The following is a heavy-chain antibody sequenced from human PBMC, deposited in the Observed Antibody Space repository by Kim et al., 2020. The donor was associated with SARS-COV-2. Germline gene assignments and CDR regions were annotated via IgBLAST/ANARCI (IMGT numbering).Heavy chain of an antibody. D-gene: IGHD6-13*01. J-gene: IGHJ6*02. Sequence: SVKVSCKASGGTFSSYAISWVRQAPGQGLEWMGGIIPIFGTANYAQKFQGRVTITADESTSTAYMELSSLRSEDTAVYYCARLSRTQRDPPQLGFDYYYYYYGMDVWGQGTTVTVSS. V-gene: IGHV1-69*13. CDR2: IIPIFGTA. CDR3: ARLSRTQRDPPQLGFDYYYYYYGMDV. CDR1: GGTFSSYA.